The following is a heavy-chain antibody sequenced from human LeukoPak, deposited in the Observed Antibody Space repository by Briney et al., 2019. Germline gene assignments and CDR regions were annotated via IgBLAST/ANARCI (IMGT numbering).Heavy chain of an antibody. CDR2: ISSSSSYI. Sequence: GGSLRLSCAASGFTFSSYSMNWVRQAPGKGLEWVSSISSSSSYIYYADSVKGRFTISRDNAKNSLHLQMNSLRAEDTAVYYCATYSGPDKWDASDMWGQGTLVTVSS. V-gene: IGHV3-21*01. J-gene: IGHJ3*02. D-gene: IGHD1-26*01. CDR1: GFTFSSYS. CDR3: ATYSGPDKWDASDM.